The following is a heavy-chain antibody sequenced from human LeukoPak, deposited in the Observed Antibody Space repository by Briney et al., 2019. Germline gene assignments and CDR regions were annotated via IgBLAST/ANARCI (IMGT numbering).Heavy chain of an antibody. CDR3: ARGARAGYNLEPFDY. CDR1: GGSISSYY. D-gene: IGHD5-24*01. CDR2: MYYSGSP. V-gene: IGHV4-59*08. Sequence: SETLSLTCTVSGGSISSYYWGWIRQPPGEGLECLGSMYYSGSPTYKPSLKSRVTISVYTSKNQFALKLSSVTAADTAVYYCARGARAGYNLEPFDYWGQGTLVTVSP. J-gene: IGHJ4*02.